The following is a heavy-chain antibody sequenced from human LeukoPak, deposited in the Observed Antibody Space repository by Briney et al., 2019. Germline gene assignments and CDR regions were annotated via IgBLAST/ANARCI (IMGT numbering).Heavy chain of an antibody. V-gene: IGHV1-69*06. CDR2: IIPIFGTA. Sequence: GASVKVSCKASGGTFSSYAISWVRQAPGQGLEWMGGIIPIFGTANYAQKFQGRGTITADKSTSTAYMELSSLRSEDTAVYYCARGASSEEIRYSSSWYGLYYYIDVWGKGTTVTVSS. CDR3: ARGASSEEIRYSSSWYGLYYYIDV. J-gene: IGHJ6*03. CDR1: GGTFSSYA. D-gene: IGHD6-13*01.